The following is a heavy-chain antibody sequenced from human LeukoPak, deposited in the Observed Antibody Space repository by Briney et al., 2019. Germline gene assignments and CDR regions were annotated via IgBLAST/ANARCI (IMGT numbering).Heavy chain of an antibody. Sequence: GGSLRLSCAASGFTFSSYGMHWARQAPGKGLEWVAVIWYDGSNKYYADSVKGRFTISRDNSKNTLYLQMNSLRAEDTAVYYCARDHPGGYFDYWGQGTLVTVSS. V-gene: IGHV3-33*01. CDR2: IWYDGSNK. J-gene: IGHJ4*02. CDR1: GFTFSSYG. D-gene: IGHD3-16*01. CDR3: ARDHPGGYFDY.